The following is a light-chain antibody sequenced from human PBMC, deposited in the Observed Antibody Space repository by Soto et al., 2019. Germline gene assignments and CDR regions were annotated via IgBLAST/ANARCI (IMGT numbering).Light chain of an antibody. Sequence: SGSPREKTSVSGRASQSVSSNLAWYQQKPGQAPRLLIYGASTRATGIPARFSCSASGSMLTRSASWVLFVDRSADLCQQYNNGGTVGRGTKVDIK. CDR3: QQYNNGGT. V-gene: IGKV3-15*01. CDR1: QSVSSN. CDR2: GAS. J-gene: IGKJ1*01.